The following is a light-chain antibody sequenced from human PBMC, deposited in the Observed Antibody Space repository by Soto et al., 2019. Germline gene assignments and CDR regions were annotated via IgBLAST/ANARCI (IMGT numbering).Light chain of an antibody. CDR1: QGISSA. V-gene: IGKV1-13*02. CDR3: QQFNSYPLT. Sequence: AIQLTQSPSSLSASVGDRVTITCRASQGISSALAWYQQKPGKAPKLLIYDASSLESGVPSRFRGSGSGTDFTLTIGSLQPAEFATYYCQQFNSYPLTFGGGTKVEIK. CDR2: DAS. J-gene: IGKJ4*01.